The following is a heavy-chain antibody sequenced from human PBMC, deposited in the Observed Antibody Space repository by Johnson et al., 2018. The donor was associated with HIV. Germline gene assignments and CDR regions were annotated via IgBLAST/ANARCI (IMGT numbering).Heavy chain of an antibody. CDR1: GFTFSSYT. D-gene: IGHD2/OR15-2a*01. Sequence: QMLLVESGGGVVQPGRSLRLSCAASGFTFSSYTIHWVRQSPGKGLEWVAFIRYDGSNKYYADSVKGRFTISRDNSKNTLYLQMNSLRAEDTAVYYCAKVLSSWPPDSRDAFDIWGQGTLVTVSS. J-gene: IGHJ3*02. CDR3: AKVLSSWPPDSRDAFDI. CDR2: IRYDGSNK. V-gene: IGHV3-30*02.